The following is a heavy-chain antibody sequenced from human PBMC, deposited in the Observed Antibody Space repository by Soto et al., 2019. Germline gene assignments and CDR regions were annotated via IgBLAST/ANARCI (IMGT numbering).Heavy chain of an antibody. Sequence: VASVKVSFTVPCYTFTSYGISWVRQAPGQGLEWMGWISAYNGNTNYAQKLQGRVTMTTDTSTRTAYMELRSLRSDDTAVYYCARVILGRNYYFDYWGQGTRVTVSS. J-gene: IGHJ4*02. V-gene: IGHV1-18*01. CDR1: CYTFTSYG. CDR3: ARVILGRNYYFDY. CDR2: ISAYNGNT. D-gene: IGHD1-1*01.